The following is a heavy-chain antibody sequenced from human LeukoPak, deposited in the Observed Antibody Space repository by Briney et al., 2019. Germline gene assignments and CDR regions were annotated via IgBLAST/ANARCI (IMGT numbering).Heavy chain of an antibody. CDR3: ARDSGYSSLFDY. Sequence: GGSLRLSCAASGFTFSSYWMHWVRQAPGKGLVWVSRINSDGSSTSCADSVKGRFTISRDNAKNTLYLQMNSLRAEDTAVYYCARDSGYSSLFDYWGQGTLVTVSS. CDR1: GFTFSSYW. D-gene: IGHD6-13*01. CDR2: INSDGSST. J-gene: IGHJ4*02. V-gene: IGHV3-74*01.